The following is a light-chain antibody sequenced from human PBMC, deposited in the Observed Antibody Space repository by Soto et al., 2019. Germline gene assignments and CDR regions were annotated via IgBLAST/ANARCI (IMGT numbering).Light chain of an antibody. CDR2: DAS. CDR3: QQYDNPLFT. J-gene: IGKJ3*01. V-gene: IGKV1-33*01. CDR1: QAISNY. Sequence: DIQMTQSPSSLSASVGDRVTITCQASQAISNYLNWYQQKPGKAPKLLIYDASNLETGVPSRFSGSGSGTDFTFTISSLQAEDIATYYCQQYDNPLFTFGPGTKVDIK.